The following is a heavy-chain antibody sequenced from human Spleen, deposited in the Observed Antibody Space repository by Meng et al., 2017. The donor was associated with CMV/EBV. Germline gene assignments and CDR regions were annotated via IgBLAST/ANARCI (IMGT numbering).Heavy chain of an antibody. CDR2: IYYSGST. CDR1: SSSSGDYH. D-gene: IGHD6-13*01. J-gene: IGHJ5*02. CDR3: ARESTEAAAGQRGWFDP. V-gene: IGHV4-30-4*08. Sequence: SSSSGDYHWSWIRQPPGQGLEWIGYIYYSGSTYYNPSLKSRVTISVDTSKNQFSLKLSSVTAADTAVYYCARESTEAAAGQRGWFDPWGQGTLVTVSS.